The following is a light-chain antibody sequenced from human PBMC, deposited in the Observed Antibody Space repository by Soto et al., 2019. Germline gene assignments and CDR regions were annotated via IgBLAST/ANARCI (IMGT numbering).Light chain of an antibody. J-gene: IGKJ1*01. CDR3: QQSYSTLWT. CDR2: AAS. CDR1: QSSNRY. V-gene: IGKV1-39*01. Sequence: DMQMTQSPSSLSAYLGDRVTITCRASQSSNRYLNWYQQKPGKAPKLLIFAASSLQSGVPSRFSGSGSGTEFTLTISSLQPEDFATYYCQQSYSTLWTFGQGTMVDIK.